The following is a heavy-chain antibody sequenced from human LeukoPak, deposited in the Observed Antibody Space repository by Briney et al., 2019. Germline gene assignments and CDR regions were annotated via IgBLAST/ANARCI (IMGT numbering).Heavy chain of an antibody. Sequence: PGRSLRLSCAASGLTFSSYAMNWVRQAPGKGLEWVAVISYDGSDKYYPDSVKGRFTISRDNSKSTLYLQMNSLRAEDTAVYYCARGGGIQLWLPFDYWGQGTLVTVSS. CDR3: ARGGGIQLWLPFDY. J-gene: IGHJ4*02. CDR1: GLTFSSYA. V-gene: IGHV3-30-3*01. CDR2: ISYDGSDK. D-gene: IGHD5-18*01.